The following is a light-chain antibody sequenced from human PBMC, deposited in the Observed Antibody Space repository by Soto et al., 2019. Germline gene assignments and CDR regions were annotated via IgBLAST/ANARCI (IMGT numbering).Light chain of an antibody. V-gene: IGLV1-51*02. CDR1: SSNIGNNY. CDR2: ENN. Sequence: QSVLTQPPSVSAAPGQKVTISCSRSSSNIGNNYVSWYQQLPGTAPKLLMYENNKRPSGIPDRFSGSKSGTSATLGITGLQTGDEADYYCGTWDSGLSAVVFGGGTKLTVL. CDR3: GTWDSGLSAVV. J-gene: IGLJ2*01.